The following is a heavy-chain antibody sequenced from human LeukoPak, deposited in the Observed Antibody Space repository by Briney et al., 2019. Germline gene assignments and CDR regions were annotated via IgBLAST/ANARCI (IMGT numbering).Heavy chain of an antibody. CDR3: GGGEVPNAFDI. J-gene: IGHJ3*02. Sequence: SETLSLTCTVSGGSISSYYWSWIRQPAGKGLEWIGRIYTSGSTNYNPSLKSRVTMSVDTSKNQFSLKLSSVTAADTAVYYCGGGEVPNAFDIWGQGTMDTVSS. D-gene: IGHD2-21*01. CDR1: GGSISSYY. V-gene: IGHV4-4*07. CDR2: IYTSGST.